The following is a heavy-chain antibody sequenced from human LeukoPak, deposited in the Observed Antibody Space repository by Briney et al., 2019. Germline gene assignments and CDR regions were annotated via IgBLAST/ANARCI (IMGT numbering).Heavy chain of an antibody. CDR3: ARPQTYYYDSSGYGFDH. J-gene: IGHJ4*02. D-gene: IGHD3-22*01. V-gene: IGHV3-48*02. Sequence: GGSLRLSCAASGFTFSSYSMNWVRQAPGKGLEWVSYISSSSSTIYYADSVKGRFTISRDNAKNSLYLQMNSLRDEDTAVYYCARPQTYYYDSSGYGFDHWGQGTLVTVSS. CDR2: ISSSSSTI. CDR1: GFTFSSYS.